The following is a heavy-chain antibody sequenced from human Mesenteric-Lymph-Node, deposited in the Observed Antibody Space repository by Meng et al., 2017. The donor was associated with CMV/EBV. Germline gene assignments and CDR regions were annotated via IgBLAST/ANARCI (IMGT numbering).Heavy chain of an antibody. V-gene: IGHV4-34*01. Sequence: YYWGWIRQPPGKGLEWIGEINHSGSTNYNPSLKSRVTISVDTSKNQFSLKLSSVTAADTAVYYCARGPRGDFWSGYGMDVWGQGTMVTVSS. J-gene: IGHJ6*02. CDR3: ARGPRGDFWSGYGMDV. CDR2: INHSGST. CDR1: YY. D-gene: IGHD3-3*01.